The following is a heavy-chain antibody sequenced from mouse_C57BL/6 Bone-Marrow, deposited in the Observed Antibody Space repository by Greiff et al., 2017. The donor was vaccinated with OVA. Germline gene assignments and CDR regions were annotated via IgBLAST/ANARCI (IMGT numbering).Heavy chain of an antibody. V-gene: IGHV14-2*01. Sequence: DVKLQESGAELVKPRASVKLSCTASGFNIKDYYMHWVKQRTEQGLEWIGRIDPEDGETKYAPKFQGKATITADTSSNTAYLQLSSLTSEDTAVYYCARIYDYLYYFDYWGQGTTLTVSS. CDR3: ARIYDYLYYFDY. D-gene: IGHD2-4*01. J-gene: IGHJ2*01. CDR1: GFNIKDYY. CDR2: IDPEDGET.